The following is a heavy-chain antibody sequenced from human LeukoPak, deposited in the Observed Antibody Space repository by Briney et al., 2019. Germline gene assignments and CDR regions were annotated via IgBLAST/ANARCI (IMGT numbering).Heavy chain of an antibody. CDR3: ASTLVVPAATNWFDP. Sequence: SETLSLTCTVSGGSISSGSYYWSWIRQPAGRGLEWIVRIYTSGSTNYNPSLKSRVTISVDTSKNQFSLKLSSVTAADTAVYYCASTLVVPAATNWFDPWGQGTLVTVSS. CDR2: IYTSGST. J-gene: IGHJ5*02. V-gene: IGHV4-61*02. CDR1: GGSISSGSYY. D-gene: IGHD2-2*01.